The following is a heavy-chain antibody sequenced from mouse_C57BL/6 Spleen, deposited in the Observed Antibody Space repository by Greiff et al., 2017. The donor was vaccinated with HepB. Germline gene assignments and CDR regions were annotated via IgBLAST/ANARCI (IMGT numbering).Heavy chain of an antibody. D-gene: IGHD4-1*01. CDR1: GFTFSSYA. J-gene: IGHJ2*01. Sequence: DVKLVESGGGLVKPGGSLKLSCAASGFTFSSYAMSWVRQTPEKRLEWVATISDGGSYTYYPDNVKGRFTISRDNAKNNLYLQMSHLKSEDTAMYYCARQLGLYYFDYWGQGTTLTVSS. V-gene: IGHV5-4*03. CDR2: ISDGGSYT. CDR3: ARQLGLYYFDY.